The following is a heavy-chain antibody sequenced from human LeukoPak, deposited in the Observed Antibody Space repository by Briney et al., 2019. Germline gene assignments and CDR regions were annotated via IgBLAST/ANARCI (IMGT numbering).Heavy chain of an antibody. Sequence: GSLRLSCAASGFTFTNYGMHWVRQAPGKGLEWVAYIWYDGSNKYYTDSVKGRFTISRDNSKNTLYLQMNSLRAEDTAVYYCARPGGKYGRAFDIWGQGTMVTVSS. J-gene: IGHJ3*02. CDR2: IWYDGSNK. D-gene: IGHD4-17*01. CDR3: ARPGGKYGRAFDI. CDR1: GFTFTNYG. V-gene: IGHV3-33*01.